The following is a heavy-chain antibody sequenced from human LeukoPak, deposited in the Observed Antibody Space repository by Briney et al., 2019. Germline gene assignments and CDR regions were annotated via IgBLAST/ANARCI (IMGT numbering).Heavy chain of an antibody. CDR1: GDSINTNL. V-gene: IGHV4-59*01. CDR3: ARAGLYDYGDYESAFDI. CDR2: IYYSGST. Sequence: SETLSLTCTVSGDSINTNLWNWIRQPPGRGLEWIGYIYYSGSTNYNPSLKSRVAISIDTSKNQFSLKLSSVTPADTAVYYCARAGLYDYGDYESAFDIWGQGTMVTVSS. D-gene: IGHD4-17*01. J-gene: IGHJ3*02.